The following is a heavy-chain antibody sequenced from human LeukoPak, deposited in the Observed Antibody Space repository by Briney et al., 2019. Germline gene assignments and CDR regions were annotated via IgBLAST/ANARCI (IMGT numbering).Heavy chain of an antibody. V-gene: IGHV3-7*05. CDR3: ARYIPARNFYFDC. Sequence: GGSLRLSCAASGFTFTTYWMSWVRQAPGRGLEWVANIKKDGSEEYYVDSVKGRFTISRDNAKNSLYLQMNSLRAEDTAVYYCARYIPARNFYFDCWGQGILVTVSS. D-gene: IGHD3-3*01. J-gene: IGHJ4*02. CDR2: IKKDGSEE. CDR1: GFTFTTYW.